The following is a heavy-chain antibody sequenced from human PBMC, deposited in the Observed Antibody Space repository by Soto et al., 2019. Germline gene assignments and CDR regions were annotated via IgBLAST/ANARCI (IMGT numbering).Heavy chain of an antibody. CDR1: GFTFSSYW. D-gene: IGHD1-1*01. Sequence: GGSLRLSCAASGFTFSSYWMSWVRQAPGKGLEWVANIKQDGSEKYYVDSVKGRFTISRDNAKNSLYLQMNSLRAEDTAVYYCARGTLSPVRGGDAFDIWGQGTMVTVSS. CDR2: IKQDGSEK. J-gene: IGHJ3*02. V-gene: IGHV3-7*01. CDR3: ARGTLSPVRGGDAFDI.